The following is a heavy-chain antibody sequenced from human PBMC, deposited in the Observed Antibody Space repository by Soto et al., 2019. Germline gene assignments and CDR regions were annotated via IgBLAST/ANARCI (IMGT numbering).Heavy chain of an antibody. CDR2: INHSGST. CDR3: ARRAVAGTRGDFDY. J-gene: IGHJ4*02. D-gene: IGHD6-19*01. Sequence: SETLSLTCAVYGGSFSGYYWSWIRQPPGKGLEWIGEINHSGSTNYNPSLKSRVTISVDTSKNQFSLKLSSVTAADTAVYHCARRAVAGTRGDFDYWGQGTLVTVSS. V-gene: IGHV4-34*01. CDR1: GGSFSGYY.